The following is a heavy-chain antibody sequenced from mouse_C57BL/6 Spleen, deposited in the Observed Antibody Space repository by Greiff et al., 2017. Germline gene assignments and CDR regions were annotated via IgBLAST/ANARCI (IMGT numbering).Heavy chain of an antibody. J-gene: IGHJ4*01. CDR1: GYTFTSYW. D-gene: IGHD2-3*01. CDR2: IDPSDSYT. V-gene: IGHV1-69*01. CDR3: ARGRDGYPYAMDY. Sequence: QVQLQQPGAELVMPGASVKLSCKASGYTFTSYWMHWGKQRPGQGLEWIGEIDPSDSYTNYNQKFKGKSTLTVDKSSSTAYMQLSSLTSEDSAVYYCARGRDGYPYAMDYWGQGTSVTVSS.